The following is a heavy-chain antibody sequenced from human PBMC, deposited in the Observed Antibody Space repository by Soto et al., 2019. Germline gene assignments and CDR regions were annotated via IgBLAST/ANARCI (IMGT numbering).Heavy chain of an antibody. CDR3: ARVLSDYVILAPSYGMDV. J-gene: IGHJ6*02. CDR2: ISYDGSNK. V-gene: IGHV3-30-3*01. CDR1: GFTFSSYA. D-gene: IGHD5-12*01. Sequence: QVQLVESGGGVVQPGRSLRLSCAASGFTFSSYAMHWVRQAPGKGLEWVAVISYDGSNKYYADSVKGRFTISRDNSKNPLYLQMNSLRAEDTAVYYCARVLSDYVILAPSYGMDVWGQGTTVTVSS.